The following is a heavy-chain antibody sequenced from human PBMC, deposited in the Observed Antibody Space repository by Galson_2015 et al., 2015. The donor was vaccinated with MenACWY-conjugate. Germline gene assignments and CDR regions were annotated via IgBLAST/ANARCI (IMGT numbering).Heavy chain of an antibody. CDR1: GYTFTSYY. D-gene: IGHD3-22*01. Sequence: SVKVSCKASGYTFTSYYMHWVRQAPGQGLEWMGIINPSGGSTSYAQKFQGRVTMTRDTSTSTVYMELSSLRSEDTAVYYCARVSVPLGYYDNAFDIWGQGTMVTVSS. CDR2: INPSGGST. V-gene: IGHV1-46*01. J-gene: IGHJ3*02. CDR3: ARVSVPLGYYDNAFDI.